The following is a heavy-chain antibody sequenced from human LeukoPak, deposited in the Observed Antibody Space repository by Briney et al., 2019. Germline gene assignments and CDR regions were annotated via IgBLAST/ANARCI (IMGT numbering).Heavy chain of an antibody. Sequence: GGSLRLSCAASGFTSSSYWMHWVRQAPGKGLEWVSVIYSGGSTYYTDSVKGRFTISRDNSKNTLYLQMNSLRAEDTAVYYCARGGLLDGMDVWGQGTTVTVSS. V-gene: IGHV3-53*01. CDR2: IYSGGST. J-gene: IGHJ6*02. CDR3: ARGGLLDGMDV. D-gene: IGHD1-26*01. CDR1: GFTSSSYW.